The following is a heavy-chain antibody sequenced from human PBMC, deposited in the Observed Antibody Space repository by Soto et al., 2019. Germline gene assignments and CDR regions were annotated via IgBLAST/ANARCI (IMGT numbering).Heavy chain of an antibody. CDR2: IRSQSDGGTR. V-gene: IGHV3-15*07. J-gene: IGHJ4*02. Sequence: DVQLVESGGGLVKPGGSLRLSCVASGLTFSDAWMNWLRQVPGKGPEWVARIRSQSDGGTRDYAAPVNGRFTIPRDDSKSTLYLQMNSLKTDDTAIYYCATAPGYWGSAPLDFWGQGTLVTVSS. CDR3: ATAPGYWGSAPLDF. CDR1: GLTFSDAW. D-gene: IGHD7-27*01.